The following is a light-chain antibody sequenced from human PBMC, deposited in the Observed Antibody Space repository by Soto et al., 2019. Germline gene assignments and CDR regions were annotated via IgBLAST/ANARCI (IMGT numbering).Light chain of an antibody. Sequence: QSVLTQPASVSGSPGQSITISCTGTSSDVGGYNYVSWYQQHPGKAPKLMIFEVTNRPSGVSNRFSGSKSGNTASLTISGLQAEDEADYYCSSYTSSSTLVVFGTGTKVTGL. CDR3: SSYTSSSTLVV. J-gene: IGLJ1*01. CDR2: EVT. CDR1: SSDVGGYNY. V-gene: IGLV2-14*01.